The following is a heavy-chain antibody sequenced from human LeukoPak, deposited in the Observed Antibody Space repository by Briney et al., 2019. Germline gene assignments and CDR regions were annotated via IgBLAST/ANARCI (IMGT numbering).Heavy chain of an antibody. CDR1: GYTFTGYY. CDR2: INPYSGAT. Sequence: ASVKVSCKASGYTFTGYYMHWVQQAPGQGLEWMGWINPYSGATHYAQTFQGRVTMTRDTSISTAYMELSRLRSDDTAVYYCAREGRLGTGGWYYFDDWGQGTLVTVSS. CDR3: AREGRLGTGGWYYFDD. D-gene: IGHD2-8*02. V-gene: IGHV1-2*02. J-gene: IGHJ4*02.